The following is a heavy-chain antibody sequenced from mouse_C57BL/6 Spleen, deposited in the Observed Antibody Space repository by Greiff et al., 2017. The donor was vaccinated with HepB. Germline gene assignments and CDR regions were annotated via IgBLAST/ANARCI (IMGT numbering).Heavy chain of an antibody. V-gene: IGHV1-82*01. CDR3: AHYYGSSGYYFDY. J-gene: IGHJ2*01. CDR1: GYAFSSSW. CDR2: IYPGDGDT. Sequence: QVQLQQSGPELVKPGASVKISCKASGYAFSSSWMNWVKQRPGKGLEWIGRIYPGDGDTNYNGKFKGKATLTADKSSSTAYMQLSSLTSEDSAVYFCAHYYGSSGYYFDYWGQGTTLTVSS. D-gene: IGHD1-1*01.